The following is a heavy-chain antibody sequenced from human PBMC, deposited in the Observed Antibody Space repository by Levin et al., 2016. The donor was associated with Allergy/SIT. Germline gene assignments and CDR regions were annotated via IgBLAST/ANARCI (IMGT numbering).Heavy chain of an antibody. Sequence: WVRQAPGQGLEWMGWISASNGNTNYAQKFQGRVTMTTDTSTTTVYMELRSLTSDDTAVYYCARDYDFWSGSPSDYWGQGTLVTRLL. J-gene: IGHJ4*02. CDR3: ARDYDFWSGSPSDY. CDR2: ISASNGNT. D-gene: IGHD3-3*01. V-gene: IGHV1-18*01.